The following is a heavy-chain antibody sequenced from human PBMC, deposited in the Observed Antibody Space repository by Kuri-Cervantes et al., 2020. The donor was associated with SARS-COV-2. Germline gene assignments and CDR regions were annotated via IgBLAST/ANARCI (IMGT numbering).Heavy chain of an antibody. Sequence: GGSLRPSCKGSGFRFTTYWIGWVRQMHGKGLEWMAIIYPTDSDTRYSPSFQGQVTISADKSISTAYLQWSSLKASDSAMYYCARTRGSYYTDAFDLWGQGTMVTVSS. CDR1: GFRFTTYW. CDR2: IYPTDSDT. V-gene: IGHV5-51*01. CDR3: ARTRGSYYTDAFDL. J-gene: IGHJ3*01. D-gene: IGHD1-26*01.